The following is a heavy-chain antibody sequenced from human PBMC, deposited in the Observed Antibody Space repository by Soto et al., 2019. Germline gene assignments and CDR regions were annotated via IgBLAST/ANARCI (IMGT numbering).Heavy chain of an antibody. CDR1: GGSISSGDYY. Sequence: SETLSLTCTVSGGSISSGDYYWSWIRQPPGKGLEWIGYIYYSGSTYYNPSGKSRVTISVDTSKNQFSLKLSSVTAADTAVYYCARGPHFGVVREYYFDYWGQGTLVNVSS. V-gene: IGHV4-30-4*01. D-gene: IGHD3-3*01. CDR3: ARGPHFGVVREYYFDY. CDR2: IYYSGST. J-gene: IGHJ4*02.